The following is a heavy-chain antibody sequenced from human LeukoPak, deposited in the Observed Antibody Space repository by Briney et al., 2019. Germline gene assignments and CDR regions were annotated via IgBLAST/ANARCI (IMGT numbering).Heavy chain of an antibody. CDR2: INPNSGGT. J-gene: IGHJ5*02. V-gene: IGHV1-2*02. D-gene: IGHD3-3*02. CDR1: GYTFTSYG. Sequence: ASVKVSCKASGYTFTSYGISWVRQAPGQGLEWMGWINPNSGGTNYAQKFQGRVTMTRDTSISTAYMELSRLRSDDTAVYYCARDRDISSPDTEEVSFDPWGQGTLVTVSS. CDR3: ARDRDISSPDTEEVSFDP.